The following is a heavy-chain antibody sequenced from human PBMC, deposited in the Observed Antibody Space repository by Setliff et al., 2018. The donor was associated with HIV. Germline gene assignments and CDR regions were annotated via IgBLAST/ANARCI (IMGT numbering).Heavy chain of an antibody. CDR3: ARDWGIYRYEGDYFDY. J-gene: IGHJ4*02. CDR1: GYTLSHYA. D-gene: IGHD3-16*02. Sequence: RASVKVSCKASGYTLSHYAMNWVRQAPGQGLEWMGWINTNTGKPTYAQGFTDRFVFSLDFSVSSADLHITSLKTDDTAVYYCARDWGIYRYEGDYFDYWGQGTLVTVSS. V-gene: IGHV7-4-1*02. CDR2: INTNTGKP.